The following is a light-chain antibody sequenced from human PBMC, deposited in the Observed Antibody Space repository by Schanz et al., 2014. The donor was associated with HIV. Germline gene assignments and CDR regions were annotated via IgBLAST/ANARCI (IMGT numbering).Light chain of an antibody. Sequence: EIVMTQSPATLSVSPGERATLSCRASQSVSSNVAWYQQKPGQAPSLLIYGASTRATGIPVRFSGSGSGTEFTLTISRLEPEDFALYYCQQYDSSPITFGQGTRLEIK. J-gene: IGKJ5*01. CDR1: QSVSSN. CDR3: QQYDSSPIT. CDR2: GAS. V-gene: IGKV3-15*01.